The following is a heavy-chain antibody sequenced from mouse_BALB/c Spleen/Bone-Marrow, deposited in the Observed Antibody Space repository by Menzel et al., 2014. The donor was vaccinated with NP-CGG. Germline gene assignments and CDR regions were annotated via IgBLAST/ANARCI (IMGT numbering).Heavy chain of an antibody. J-gene: IGHJ3*01. V-gene: IGHV1-14*01. CDR2: INPYNDGT. Sequence: EVKLQESGPELVKPGASVKMSCKASGYTFTNYVMHWVKQKPGQGLEWIGYINPYNDGTKYNEKFKGKATLTSDKSSSTAYMDLSSLTSEDSAVYYCARVYYGYDGTSSWFAYWGLGTLVTVSA. D-gene: IGHD2-2*01. CDR1: GYTFTNYV. CDR3: ARVYYGYDGTSSWFAY.